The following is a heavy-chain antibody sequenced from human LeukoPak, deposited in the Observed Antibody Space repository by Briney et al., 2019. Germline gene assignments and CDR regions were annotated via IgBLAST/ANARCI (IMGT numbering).Heavy chain of an antibody. CDR3: AREVFTRWGAAVYFDY. CDR1: GGTFNSYG. D-gene: IGHD1-26*01. Sequence: SVKVSCKASGGTFNSYGISWVRQAPGQGLEWMGRIIPLLNIANYAQKFQGRVTITADKSTSTAYMEVSSLRSEDTAVYSCAREVFTRWGAAVYFDYWGQGTLVTVSS. J-gene: IGHJ4*02. CDR2: IIPLLNIA. V-gene: IGHV1-69*04.